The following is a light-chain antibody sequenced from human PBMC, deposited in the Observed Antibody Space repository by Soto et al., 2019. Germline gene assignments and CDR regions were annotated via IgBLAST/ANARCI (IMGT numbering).Light chain of an antibody. CDR3: QQSSTTPWT. CDR1: KSFGPY. CDR2: LTS. V-gene: IGKV1-39*01. J-gene: IGKJ1*01. Sequence: DIQMPQSPSSLFDSVGAGAPIPCRESKSFGPYLNWFQQKPGRAPKLLIYLTSTLQSGVPSRFSGSGSGTDFTLTISSLQPEDFATYHCQQSSTTPWTFGQGTKVDVK.